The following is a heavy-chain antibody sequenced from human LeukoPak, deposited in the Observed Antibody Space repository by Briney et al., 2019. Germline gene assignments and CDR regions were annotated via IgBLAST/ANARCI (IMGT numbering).Heavy chain of an antibody. J-gene: IGHJ5*02. V-gene: IGHV4-59*01. Sequence: QTSETLSLTCTVSGGSISSYYWSWIRQPPGKGLEWIGYIYYSGSTNYNPFLKSRVTISVDTSKNQFSLKLSSVTAADTAVYYCARELRSNWFDPWGQGTLVTVSS. CDR2: IYYSGST. CDR3: ARELRSNWFDP. CDR1: GGSISSYY.